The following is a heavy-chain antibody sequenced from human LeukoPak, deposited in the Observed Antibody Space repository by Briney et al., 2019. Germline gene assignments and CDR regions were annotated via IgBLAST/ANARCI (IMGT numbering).Heavy chain of an antibody. Sequence: GGSLRLSCAASGFTFSSYEMNWVRQAPGKGLEWVSYISSSGSTIYYADSVKGRFTISRDNSKNTLYLQMNSLRAEDTAVYYCASGLLWFGEPQGGFDYWGQGTLVTVSS. CDR1: GFTFSSYE. J-gene: IGHJ4*02. CDR2: ISSSGSTI. D-gene: IGHD3-10*01. V-gene: IGHV3-48*03. CDR3: ASGLLWFGEPQGGFDY.